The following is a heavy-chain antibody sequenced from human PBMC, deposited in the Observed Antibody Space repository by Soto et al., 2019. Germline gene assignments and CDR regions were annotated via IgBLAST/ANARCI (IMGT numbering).Heavy chain of an antibody. CDR2: ISGSGGST. D-gene: IGHD2-15*01. CDR3: AKDLRYCSGGSCYSIPDAFDI. J-gene: IGHJ3*02. V-gene: IGHV3-23*01. Sequence: GGSLRLSCAASGFTFSSYAMSWVRQAPGKGLEWVSAISGSGGSTYYADSVKGRFTISRDNSKNTLYLQMNSLRAEDTAVYYCAKDLRYCSGGSCYSIPDAFDIWGQGTMVTVSS. CDR1: GFTFSSYA.